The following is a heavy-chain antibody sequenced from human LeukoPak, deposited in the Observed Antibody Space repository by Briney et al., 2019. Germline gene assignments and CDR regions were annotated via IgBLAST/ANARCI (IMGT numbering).Heavy chain of an antibody. J-gene: IGHJ5*02. CDR3: ATRSEDPDSAGVTWFDP. Sequence: ASVKVSCKVSGYTLTELSMHWVRQAPGKGLEWMGGFDPEDGETIYAQKFQGRVTMTEDTSTDTAYMELSSLRSEDTAVYYCATRSEDPDSAGVTWFDPWGQGTLVTVSS. D-gene: IGHD2-21*02. CDR1: GYTLTELS. V-gene: IGHV1-24*01. CDR2: FDPEDGET.